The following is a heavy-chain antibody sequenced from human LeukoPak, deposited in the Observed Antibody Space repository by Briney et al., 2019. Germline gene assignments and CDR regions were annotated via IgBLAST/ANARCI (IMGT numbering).Heavy chain of an antibody. CDR1: GGSISSGSYY. D-gene: IGHD5-12*01. CDR3: ARDSEWLRAFDY. CDR2: IYYSGST. V-gene: IGHV4-39*07. Sequence: PSETLSLTCTVSGGSISSGSYYWGWIRQPPGKGLEWIGSIYYSGSTYYNPSLKSRVTISVDTSKRQFSLRLSSVAAADTAVYYCARDSEWLRAFDYWGQGTLVTVSS. J-gene: IGHJ4*02.